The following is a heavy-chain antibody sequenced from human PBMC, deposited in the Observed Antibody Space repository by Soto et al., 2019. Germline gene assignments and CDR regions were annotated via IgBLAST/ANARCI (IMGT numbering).Heavy chain of an antibody. CDR1: GFTFTGHF. J-gene: IGHJ4*02. CDR2: VTPHRGGT. V-gene: IGHV1-2*02. CDR3: AKSGSFCGPSLGYFDY. D-gene: IGHD1-1*01. Sequence: QVQLDQSGAEVKKTGASVKVSCKASGFTFTGHFIHWVRQAPGQGLEWMGWVTPHRGGTNYAQKFQGRLTMTTDTSITTAYMELSRLSSDDTAFYYCAKSGSFCGPSLGYFDYWGQGTLVTVSS.